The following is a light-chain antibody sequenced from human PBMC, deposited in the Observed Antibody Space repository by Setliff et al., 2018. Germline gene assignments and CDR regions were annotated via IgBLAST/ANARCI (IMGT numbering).Light chain of an antibody. CDR2: DVN. CDR3: SSYTSRTTLDV. V-gene: IGLV2-14*03. J-gene: IGLJ1*01. Sequence: QSALTQPASVSGSPGQSITISCTGSNSDIGAYDYVSWYQQHPGKAPKLMIYDVNNRPSGVSNRFSGSKSGNTASLTISGLQAEDEADYYCSSYTSRTTLDVFGTGTKVTVL. CDR1: NSDIGAYDY.